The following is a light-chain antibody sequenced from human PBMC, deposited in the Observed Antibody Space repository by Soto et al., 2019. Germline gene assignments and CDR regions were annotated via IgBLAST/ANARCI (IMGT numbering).Light chain of an antibody. CDR2: AAS. CDR3: QQSYSTQFT. Sequence: DIQMTQSPSSLSASVGDRVTITCRASQSISSYLNWYQQKPGKVPKLLIYAASSLQSGVPSRFSGSGSGTDFTLTISSLQPEDFATYYCQQSYSTQFTFGPGTKMDIK. CDR1: QSISSY. J-gene: IGKJ3*01. V-gene: IGKV1-39*01.